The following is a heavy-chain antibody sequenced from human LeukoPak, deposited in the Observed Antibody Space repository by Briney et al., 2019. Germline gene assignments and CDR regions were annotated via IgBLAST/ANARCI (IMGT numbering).Heavy chain of an antibody. CDR1: GGSISSYY. CDR3: ARQMIAAGKNYYGMDV. V-gene: IGHV4-4*07. D-gene: IGHD6-13*01. CDR2: IYTSGST. Sequence: PSETLSLTCTVFGGSISSYYWTWIRQPAGKGLEWIGRIYTSGSTNYNPSLKSRVTMSVDTSNNQFSLNLSSVTAADTAVYYCARQMIAAGKNYYGMDVWGQRTTVTVSS. J-gene: IGHJ6*02.